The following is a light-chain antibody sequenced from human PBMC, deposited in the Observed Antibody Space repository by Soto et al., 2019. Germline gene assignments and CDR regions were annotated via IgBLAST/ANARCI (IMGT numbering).Light chain of an antibody. J-gene: IGLJ2*01. V-gene: IGLV2-8*01. CDR2: EVS. CDR1: SSDVGGYNY. CDR3: SSYAGSNKRV. Sequence: QFALTQPPSASGSPGQSVTISCTGTSSDVGGYNYVSWYQQHPGKAPKLMIYEVSKRPSGVPDRFSGSKSGNTASLTVSGLQAEDEADYYCSSYAGSNKRVFGGGTKVTVL.